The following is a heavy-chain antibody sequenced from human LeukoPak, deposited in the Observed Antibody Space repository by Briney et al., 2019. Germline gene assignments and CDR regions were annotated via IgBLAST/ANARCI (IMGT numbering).Heavy chain of an antibody. V-gene: IGHV3-30-3*01. D-gene: IGHD6-13*01. Sequence: GRSLRLSCAASGFTLSSYAMHWVRQAPGKGLEWVAVISYDGSNKYYADSVKGRFTISRDNSKNTLYLQMNSLRAEDTAVYYCAKASLGIAAAGTSYWGQGTLVTVSS. CDR1: GFTLSSYA. CDR3: AKASLGIAAAGTSY. CDR2: ISYDGSNK. J-gene: IGHJ4*02.